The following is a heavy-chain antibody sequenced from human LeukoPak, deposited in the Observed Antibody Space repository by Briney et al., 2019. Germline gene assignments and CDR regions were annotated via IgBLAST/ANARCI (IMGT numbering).Heavy chain of an antibody. V-gene: IGHV1-18*01. CDR1: GYTFTSYG. D-gene: IGHD3-10*01. CDR2: ISAYNGNT. J-gene: IGHJ4*02. Sequence: ASVKVSCKASGYTFTSYGISWVRQAPGQGLEWMGWISAYNGNTNYAQKLQGRVTMTTDTSTSTAYMELRSLRSDDTAAYYCARDRGAYYYGSGSFFDYWGQGTLVTVSS. CDR3: ARDRGAYYYGSGSFFDY.